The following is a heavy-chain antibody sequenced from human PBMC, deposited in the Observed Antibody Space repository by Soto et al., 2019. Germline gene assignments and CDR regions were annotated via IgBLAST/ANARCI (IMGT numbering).Heavy chain of an antibody. CDR2: IIPIFGTA. CDR1: GGTFRSYA. Sequence: AVQVSCKASGGTFRSYAIRWVRPAPGQGLERMGGIIPIFGTANYAQKFQGRVTITADESTSTAYMELSSLRSEDTAVYYCAREGSRAFDIWGQGTMVTVSS. V-gene: IGHV1-69*13. J-gene: IGHJ3*02. CDR3: AREGSRAFDI.